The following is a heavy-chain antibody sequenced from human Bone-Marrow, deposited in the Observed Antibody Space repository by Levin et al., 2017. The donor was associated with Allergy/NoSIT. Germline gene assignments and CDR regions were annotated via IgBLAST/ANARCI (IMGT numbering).Heavy chain of an antibody. CDR1: GFNFDDYT. Sequence: GESLKISCVVSGFNFDDYTMHWVRQAPGKGLEWVSLISWDGTTHYADSVKGRFTISRDNSKNSLYLQMVSLTAEDTGFYYCSKGAVAGTSFDYWGQGTLVTVSS. V-gene: IGHV3-43*01. D-gene: IGHD6-19*01. J-gene: IGHJ4*02. CDR3: SKGAVAGTSFDY. CDR2: ISWDGTT.